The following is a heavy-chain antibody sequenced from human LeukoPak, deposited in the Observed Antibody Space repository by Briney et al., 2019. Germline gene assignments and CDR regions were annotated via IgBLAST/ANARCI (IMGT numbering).Heavy chain of an antibody. CDR3: ARALRYFDWLSTSPEYNWFDP. CDR1: GFTFSKYW. CDR2: I. V-gene: IGHV3-48*01. D-gene: IGHD3-9*01. Sequence: GGSLRLSCIGSGFTFSKYWMNWVRQAPGKGLEWVSYIYYADSVKGRFTISRDNAKNSLYLQMNSLRAGDTAVYYCARALRYFDWLSTSPEYNWFDPWGQGTLVTVSS. J-gene: IGHJ5*02.